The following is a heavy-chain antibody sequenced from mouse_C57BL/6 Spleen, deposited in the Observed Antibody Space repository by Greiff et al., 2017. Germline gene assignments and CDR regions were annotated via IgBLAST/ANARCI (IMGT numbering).Heavy chain of an antibody. CDR3: ASQATFLCFDY. J-gene: IGHJ2*01. Sequence: QVQLQQPGAELVMPGASVKLSCKASGYTFTSYWLHWVKQRPGQGLEWIGEFDPSDSFTNYNQKFKGNSTLTVDKSSSTAYMQLSSLTSEDSAVYYCASQATFLCFDYWGQGTTLTVSS. D-gene: IGHD3-2*02. CDR1: GYTFTSYW. V-gene: IGHV1-69*01. CDR2: FDPSDSFT.